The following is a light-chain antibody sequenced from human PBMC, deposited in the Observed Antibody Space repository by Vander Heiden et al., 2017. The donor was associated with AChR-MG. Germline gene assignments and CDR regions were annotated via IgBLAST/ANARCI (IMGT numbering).Light chain of an antibody. CDR1: SSNIGNNY. V-gene: IGLV1-51*01. Sequence: PGQKVTISCSGSSSNIGNNYVSWYQQLPGTAPKLLIYDNNKRPSGIPDRFSGSKSGTSATLGITGLQTGDEADYYCGTWDSSLSAVVFGGGTKLTVL. CDR3: GTWDSSLSAVV. CDR2: DNN. J-gene: IGLJ2*01.